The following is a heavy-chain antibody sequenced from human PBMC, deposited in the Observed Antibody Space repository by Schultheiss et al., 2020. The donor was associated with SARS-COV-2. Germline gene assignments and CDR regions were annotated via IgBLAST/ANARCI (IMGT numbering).Heavy chain of an antibody. Sequence: SETLSLTCTVSGGSISSGDYYWSWIRQPPGKGLEWIGEINHSGSTNYNPSLKSRVTISVDTSKNQFSLKLSSVTAADTAVYYCARPVRDGYNLWFDYWGQGTLVTVSS. CDR2: INHSGST. J-gene: IGHJ4*02. D-gene: IGHD5-24*01. CDR3: ARPVRDGYNLWFDY. V-gene: IGHV4-61*08. CDR1: GGSISSGDYY.